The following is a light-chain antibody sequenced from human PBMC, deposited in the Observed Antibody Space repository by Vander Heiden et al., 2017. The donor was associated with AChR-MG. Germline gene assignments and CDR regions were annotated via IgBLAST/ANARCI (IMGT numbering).Light chain of an antibody. Sequence: QSVLTQPPSASGTPGQLVTISCSGSSSNIGSNYVYWYQQLPGTAPKLLIYRNNQRPSGVPDRLSGSKSDTSASLAISRLRSEDEADYYCAAWDDSLSVVVFGGGTKLTVL. CDR3: AAWDDSLSVVV. V-gene: IGLV1-47*01. J-gene: IGLJ3*02. CDR1: SSNIGSNY. CDR2: RNN.